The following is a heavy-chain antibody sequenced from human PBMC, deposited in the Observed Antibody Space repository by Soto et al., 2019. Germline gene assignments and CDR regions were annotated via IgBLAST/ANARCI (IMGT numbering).Heavy chain of an antibody. J-gene: IGHJ4*02. V-gene: IGHV3-66*01. CDR1: GVPVSNTY. D-gene: IGHD4-17*01. CDR2: IYSGGNT. CDR3: ARNMPVTTLGY. Sequence: EVQLVESGGGLVQPGGSWSLSWPASGVPVSNTYMSWVRQAPGKGLEWVSVIYSGGNTKYADSVKGRFSTSRDSSQNTLYLHMNSLRAEDTAVYYCARNMPVTTLGYWGQGTLVTVSS.